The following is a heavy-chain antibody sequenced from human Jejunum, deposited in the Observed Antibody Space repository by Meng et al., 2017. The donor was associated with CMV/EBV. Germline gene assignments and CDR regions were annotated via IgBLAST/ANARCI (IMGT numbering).Heavy chain of an antibody. J-gene: IGHJ4*02. Sequence: QLVQLGGRGKRPRAQGKVSVEASGYPFTTYGITWVRQAPGKGLEWMGWISAYNGDTNYAQTLQGRVTMTPDTSTSTAYMELRSLRSDDTAVYYCARVEVGITSGDYWGQGTLVTVS. V-gene: IGHV1-18*01. CDR2: ISAYNGDT. D-gene: IGHD1-26*01. CDR1: GYPFTTYG. CDR3: ARVEVGITSGDY.